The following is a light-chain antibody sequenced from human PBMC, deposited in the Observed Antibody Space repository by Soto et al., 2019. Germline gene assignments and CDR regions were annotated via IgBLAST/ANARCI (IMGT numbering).Light chain of an antibody. V-gene: IGLV2-14*01. CDR1: SSDIGGYNF. Sequence: QSALTQPASVSGSPGQSITISCTGTSSDIGGYNFVSWYQQRPGKAPKVLIYEVSYRPSGVSERFSGSKSGNTATLTISGTQPMDESDYYCQAWDIITPALVFGGGTKLTVL. CDR2: EVS. CDR3: QAWDIITPALV. J-gene: IGLJ3*02.